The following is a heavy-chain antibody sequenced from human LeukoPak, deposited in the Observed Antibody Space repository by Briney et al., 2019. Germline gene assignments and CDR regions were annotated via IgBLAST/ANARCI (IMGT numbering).Heavy chain of an antibody. CDR2: IRYDGSNK. CDR1: GFSFSSYG. Sequence: PGGSLRLSCAASGFSFSSYGMHWVRQAPGKGLEWVAFIRYDGSNKYYAVSVKGRFTISRDNSKNTLYLQMNSLRAGDTAVYYCAKPHFDDWGQGTLVTVSS. J-gene: IGHJ4*02. CDR3: AKPHFDD. V-gene: IGHV3-30*02.